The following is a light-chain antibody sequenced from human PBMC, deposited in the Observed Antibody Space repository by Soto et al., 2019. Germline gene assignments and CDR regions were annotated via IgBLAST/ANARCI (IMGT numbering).Light chain of an antibody. V-gene: IGLV2-14*03. CDR2: DVS. CDR1: SSDVGGYNY. J-gene: IGLJ2*01. CDR3: SSFARSSTLV. Sequence: QSALTQPASVSASPGQSVRISCTGTSSDVGGYNYVSWYQHYPGKAPKLIIYDVSNRPSGISNRFSGSKSGNTASLTISGLQAEDEADYYCSSFARSSTLVFGGGTKLTV.